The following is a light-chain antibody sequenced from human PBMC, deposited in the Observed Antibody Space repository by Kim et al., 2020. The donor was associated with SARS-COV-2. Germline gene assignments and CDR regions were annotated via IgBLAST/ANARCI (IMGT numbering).Light chain of an antibody. V-gene: IGKV1-39*01. Sequence: DIQMTQSPSSLSTSVGDRVTITCRASQRINSDLNWYQQRPGKAPKILIYAASKLQSGVPSRFSGSGSGTDFTLTISSLQPEDFATYYCQQSYSTLYTFGQGTKLEI. CDR3: QQSYSTLYT. CDR1: QRINSD. J-gene: IGKJ2*01. CDR2: AAS.